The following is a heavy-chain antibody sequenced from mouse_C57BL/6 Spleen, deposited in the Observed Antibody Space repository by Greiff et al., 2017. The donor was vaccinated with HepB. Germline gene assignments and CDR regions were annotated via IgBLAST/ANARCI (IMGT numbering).Heavy chain of an antibody. J-gene: IGHJ2*01. CDR1: GFTFSDYG. CDR3: ATLPNFDY. V-gene: IGHV5-17*01. CDR2: ISSGSSTI. Sequence: EVKLMESGGGLVKPGGSLKLSCAASGFTFSDYGMHWVRQAPEKELEWVAYISSGSSTIYYADTVKGRFTISRDNAKNTLFLQMTSLRSEDTAMYYCATLPNFDYWGRGTTLTVSS. D-gene: IGHD5-5*01.